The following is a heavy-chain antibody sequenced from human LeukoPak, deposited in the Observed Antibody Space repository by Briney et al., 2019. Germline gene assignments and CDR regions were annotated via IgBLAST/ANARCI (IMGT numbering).Heavy chain of an antibody. CDR2: ISWDGGST. D-gene: IGHD1-26*01. Sequence: GGSLRLSCAASGFTFDDYTMHWVRQAPGKGLEWVSLISWDGGSTYYADSVKGRFTISRDNSKNSLYLQMNSLRTEDTALYYCAKPSSGSYYAYFDYWGQGTLVTVSS. J-gene: IGHJ4*02. CDR1: GFTFDDYT. CDR3: AKPSSGSYYAYFDY. V-gene: IGHV3-43*01.